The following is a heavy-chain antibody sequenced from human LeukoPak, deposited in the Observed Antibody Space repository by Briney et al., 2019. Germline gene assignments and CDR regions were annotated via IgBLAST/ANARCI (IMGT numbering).Heavy chain of an antibody. D-gene: IGHD1-26*01. CDR3: AKGSGLGSYDF. J-gene: IGHJ4*02. CDR2: ILPDGSA. V-gene: IGHV3-23*01. CDR1: GFTFGIHS. Sequence: GGSLRLSCAASGFTFGIHSMAWVRQASGKGLEWVSGILPDGSAYYADPVKGRFTISRDNSKNILYLQLTSLRSEDTAVYYCAKGSGLGSYDFWGQGTLVTVSS.